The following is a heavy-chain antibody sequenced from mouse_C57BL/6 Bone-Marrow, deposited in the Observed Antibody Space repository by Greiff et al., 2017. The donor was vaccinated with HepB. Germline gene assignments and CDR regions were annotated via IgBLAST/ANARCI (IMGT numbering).Heavy chain of an antibody. Sequence: VQLQQSDAELVKPGASVKISCKVSGYTFTDHTIHWMKQRPEQGLEWIGYIYPRDGSTKYNEKFKGKATLTADKSSSTAYMQLNSLTSEDSAVYFCASPTLYYGNYYYAMDYWGQGTSVTVSS. CDR2: IYPRDGST. CDR1: GYTFTDHT. CDR3: ASPTLYYGNYYYAMDY. V-gene: IGHV1-78*01. J-gene: IGHJ4*01. D-gene: IGHD2-1*01.